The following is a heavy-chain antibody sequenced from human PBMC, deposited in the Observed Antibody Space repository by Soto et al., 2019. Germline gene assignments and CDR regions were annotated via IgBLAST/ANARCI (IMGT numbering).Heavy chain of an antibody. V-gene: IGHV4-59*01. J-gene: IGHJ3*02. Sequence: PSETLSLTCTVSGGSTSSYYWSWIRQPPGKGLEWMGYINYGGRTNYNPSLKSRVTISVDTSKTQFSLKLSSVTAADTAMYYCARDSPPFYYNLWGSYRSDGFDICGQGTMVAVSS. CDR3: ARDSPPFYYNLWGSYRSDGFDI. D-gene: IGHD3-16*02. CDR1: GGSTSSYY. CDR2: INYGGRT.